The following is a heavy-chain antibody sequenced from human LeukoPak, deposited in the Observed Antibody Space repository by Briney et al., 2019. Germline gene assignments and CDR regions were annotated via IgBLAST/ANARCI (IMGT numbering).Heavy chain of an antibody. J-gene: IGHJ4*02. Sequence: GGSLRLSCAASGFSFSTYRMSWVRQTPEKGLEFVANIDQGGSVRNYMDSLKGRCTISRDNAKKSLYLEINSLRADDTAVYYCARDPESSSFDLWGRGALVTVSS. V-gene: IGHV3-7*01. CDR1: GFSFSTYR. CDR2: IDQGGSVR. D-gene: IGHD6-13*01. CDR3: ARDPESSSFDL.